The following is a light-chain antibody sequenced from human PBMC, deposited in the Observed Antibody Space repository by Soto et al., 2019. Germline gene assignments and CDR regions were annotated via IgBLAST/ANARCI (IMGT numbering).Light chain of an antibody. J-gene: IGKJ2*01. Sequence: DIVMTQSPDSLAVSLGERATINCKSSQSLFYTAYKTNYLAWYQEKPGQPPKLIISWASARASGVPDRFSGIGSGTDFPLTISRLQAEDVEVYYCLQYYGPPPHNFGQGKKLEIK. CDR3: LQYYGPPPHN. CDR1: QSLFYTAYKTNY. CDR2: WAS. V-gene: IGKV4-1*01.